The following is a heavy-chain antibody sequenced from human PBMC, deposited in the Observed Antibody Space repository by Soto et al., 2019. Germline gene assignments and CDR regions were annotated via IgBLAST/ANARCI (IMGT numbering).Heavy chain of an antibody. Sequence: QVQLVQSGAEVKKHGASVKVSCKASGYTVTSYARQWVRQAPEQRLEWMGWINAGNGNTKYSQKFQGRVTITRDTSASTAYMELSSLRSEDTAVYYCARAQGGYSGSYRFDYWGQGTLVTVSS. J-gene: IGHJ4*02. D-gene: IGHD1-26*01. CDR1: GYTVTSYA. CDR3: ARAQGGYSGSYRFDY. CDR2: INAGNGNT. V-gene: IGHV1-3*01.